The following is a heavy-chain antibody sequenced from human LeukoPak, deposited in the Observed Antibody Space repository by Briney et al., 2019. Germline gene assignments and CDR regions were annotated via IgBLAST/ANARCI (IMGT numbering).Heavy chain of an antibody. CDR3: ARDSTTPEHWYFDL. CDR2: IYYSGST. V-gene: IGHV4-31*11. Sequence: LRLSCAASGFTFSSYSMTWVRQAPGKGLEWIGYIYYSGSTYYNPSLKSRVTISVDTSKNQFSLKLSSVTAADTAVYYCARDSTTPEHWYFDLWGRGTLVTVSS. CDR1: GFTFSSYS. D-gene: IGHD1-1*01. J-gene: IGHJ2*01.